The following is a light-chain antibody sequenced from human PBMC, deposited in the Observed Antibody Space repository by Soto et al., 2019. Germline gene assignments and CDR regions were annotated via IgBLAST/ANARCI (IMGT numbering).Light chain of an antibody. V-gene: IGKV3-20*01. CDR3: QQYGSPGT. Sequence: EIMMTQYPVTLSLSPGERATLSCRASQSVNSNLAWYQQKPGQAPRLLIYGASTRATGIPASFSGSGSGTDFTLTISRMEPEDFAVYYCQQYGSPGTFGQGTKVDIK. CDR2: GAS. CDR1: QSVNSN. J-gene: IGKJ1*01.